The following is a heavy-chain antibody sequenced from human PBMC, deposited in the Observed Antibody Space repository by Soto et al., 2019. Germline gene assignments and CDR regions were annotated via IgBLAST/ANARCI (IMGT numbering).Heavy chain of an antibody. V-gene: IGHV3-21*02. D-gene: IGHD4-4*01. Sequence: VQLVESGGGLVKPGGSLILACAASGFIFATHTINCVRQAPGKGLEWVSSITGSGIYTRYADSVKGRFTISRDNAKASLYLQMNSLSAEDTAVYYGVKEGISNYNEYFDYWGQGTLVTVSS. CDR2: ITGSGIYT. J-gene: IGHJ4*02. CDR1: GFIFATHT. CDR3: VKEGISNYNEYFDY.